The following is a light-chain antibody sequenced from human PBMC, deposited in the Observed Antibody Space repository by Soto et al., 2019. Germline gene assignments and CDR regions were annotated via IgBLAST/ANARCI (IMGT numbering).Light chain of an antibody. Sequence: DIVMTQSPLSLPVTPGEPASISCRSSQSLLHSNGYNYLDWYLQKPGQSPQLLHYLGSNRASGVPDRFSGSGSGTDFTLKISRVEAEDVGVYYCMQALHNSSITFGQGTRLEIK. CDR2: LGS. V-gene: IGKV2-28*01. CDR3: MQALHNSSIT. J-gene: IGKJ5*01. CDR1: QSLLHSNGYNY.